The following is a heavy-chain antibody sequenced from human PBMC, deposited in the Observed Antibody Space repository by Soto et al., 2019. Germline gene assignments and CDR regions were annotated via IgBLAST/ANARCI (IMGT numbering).Heavy chain of an antibody. CDR3: AKYRRTDAEGYTFDY. CDR2: IYYSGST. J-gene: IGHJ4*02. V-gene: IGHV4-59*01. CDR1: GDSISGYY. Sequence: TSETLSLTCTVSGDSISGYYWSWIRQPPGKGLEWIGYIYYSGSTNYNPSLKGRVTMSVDTSKNQFSLKLTSVTAADTAMYFCAKYRRTDAEGYTFDYWGQGALVTVSS. D-gene: IGHD2-15*01.